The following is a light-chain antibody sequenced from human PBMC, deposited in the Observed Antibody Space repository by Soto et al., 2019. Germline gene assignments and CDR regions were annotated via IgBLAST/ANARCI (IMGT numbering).Light chain of an antibody. V-gene: IGKV3-20*01. CDR1: QSVGSSY. CDR3: QQYATSPFT. Sequence: EIVLTQSPGTLSLSPGERATLSCRASQSVGSSYLAWYQQKPGQAPRVLVYGASSRATGIPDRFSGSGSGTDFTLTISGLEPEDFAVYYCQQYATSPFTFGPGTKVDIK. J-gene: IGKJ3*01. CDR2: GAS.